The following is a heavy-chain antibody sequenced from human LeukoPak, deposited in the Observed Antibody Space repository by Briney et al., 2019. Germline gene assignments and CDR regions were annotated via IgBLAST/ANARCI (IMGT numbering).Heavy chain of an antibody. D-gene: IGHD3-22*01. J-gene: IGHJ4*02. V-gene: IGHV4-38-2*02. CDR2: INHSGST. CDR1: GYSISSGYY. CDR3: ARLARYYYDSSGYYGY. Sequence: SETLSLTCTVSGYSISSGYYWGWIRQPPGKGLEWIGEINHSGSTNYNPSLKSRVTISVDTSKNQFSLKLSSVTAADTAVYYCARLARYYYDSSGYYGYWGQGTLVTVSS.